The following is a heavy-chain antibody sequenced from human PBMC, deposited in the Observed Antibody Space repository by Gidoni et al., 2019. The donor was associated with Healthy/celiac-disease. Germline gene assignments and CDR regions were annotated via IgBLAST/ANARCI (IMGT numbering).Heavy chain of an antibody. D-gene: IGHD2-2*01. Sequence: QVQLVQSGAEVKKPGASVKVSGKVSGYTLTELSMHWVRQAPGKGLEWMGGFDPEDGETIYAQKFQGRVTMTEDTSTDTAYMELSSLRSEDTAVYYCATDRVVVPAADDAFDIWGQGTMVTVSS. CDR2: FDPEDGET. V-gene: IGHV1-24*01. CDR1: GYTLTELS. J-gene: IGHJ3*02. CDR3: ATDRVVVPAADDAFDI.